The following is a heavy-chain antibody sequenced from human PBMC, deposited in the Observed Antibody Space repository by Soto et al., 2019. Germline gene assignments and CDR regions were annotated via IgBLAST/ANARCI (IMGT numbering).Heavy chain of an antibody. D-gene: IGHD5-18*01. V-gene: IGHV1-46*01. CDR2: INPSGGST. J-gene: IGHJ4*02. Sequence: QVQLVQSGAEVKKPGASVKVSCKASGYTFTSYYMHWVRQAPGQGLEWMGIINPSGGSTSYAQKLQSRVTMTKDTSTSTVYMELSSLRYEDTAVYYCASHTGYRYGLADYWGQGTLVTVSS. CDR3: ASHTGYRYGLADY. CDR1: GYTFTSYY.